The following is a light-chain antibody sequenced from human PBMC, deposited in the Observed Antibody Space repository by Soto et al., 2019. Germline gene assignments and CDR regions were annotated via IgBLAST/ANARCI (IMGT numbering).Light chain of an antibody. CDR2: GAS. Sequence: IVLTQSPGTLSLSPGERATLSCRASQSVSSSYLAWYQQKPGQAPRLLIYGASSRATGIPDRFSGSGSGTDFTLTISRLEPEDFAVYYCQPYCSSHTFGQGTKLESK. CDR3: QPYCSSHT. V-gene: IGKV3-20*01. CDR1: QSVSSSY. J-gene: IGKJ2*01.